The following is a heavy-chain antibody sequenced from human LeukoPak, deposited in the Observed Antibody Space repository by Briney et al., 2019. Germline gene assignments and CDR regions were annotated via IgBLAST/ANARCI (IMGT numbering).Heavy chain of an antibody. CDR1: GDIVSSNSVT. CDR2: TYYRSKWYN. D-gene: IGHD1-26*01. CDR3: ATEGPSGTLRP. Sequence: SQTLSLTCAISGDIVSSNSVTWNWIRQSPSRGLEWLGRTYYRSKWYNDYALSVKSRVTINADTSKNQVSLQLKYVTPEDTAVYYCATEGPSGTLRPWGQGTLVTVSS. J-gene: IGHJ4*02. V-gene: IGHV6-1*01.